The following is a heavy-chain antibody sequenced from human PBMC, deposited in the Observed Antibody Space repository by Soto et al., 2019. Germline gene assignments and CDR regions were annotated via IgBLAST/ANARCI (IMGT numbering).Heavy chain of an antibody. Sequence: GGSLRLSCAASGFTFSSYSMNWVRQAPGKGLEWVSSISNSSGHIYYADSLKGRFTISRDNAKNSLYLQMNSLRAEDTAVYYCTRHWLATREFDYWGQGTLVTVSS. D-gene: IGHD1-26*01. CDR2: ISNSSGHI. V-gene: IGHV3-21*01. J-gene: IGHJ4*02. CDR3: TRHWLATREFDY. CDR1: GFTFSSYS.